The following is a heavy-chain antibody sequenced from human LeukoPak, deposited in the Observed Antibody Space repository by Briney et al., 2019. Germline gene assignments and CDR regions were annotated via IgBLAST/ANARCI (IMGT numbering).Heavy chain of an antibody. Sequence: SETLSLTCTVSGGSMSSYYWSWIRQPPGKGLEWIGYMYYSGSINYNPSLKSRVTISVDTSKSQFSLKLSSVTAADTAVYYCAKTLAYCGGDCYPRPPDAFDIWGQGTMVTVSS. J-gene: IGHJ3*02. V-gene: IGHV4-59*08. CDR1: GGSMSSYY. D-gene: IGHD2-21*02. CDR2: MYYSGSI. CDR3: AKTLAYCGGDCYPRPPDAFDI.